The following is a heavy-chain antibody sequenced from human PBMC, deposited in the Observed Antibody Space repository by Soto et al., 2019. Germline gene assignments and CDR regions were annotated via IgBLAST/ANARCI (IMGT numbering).Heavy chain of an antibody. D-gene: IGHD3-10*01. V-gene: IGHV4-31*03. CDR2: IYYSGST. J-gene: IGHJ3*02. Sequence: PSETLSLTCTVSGGSISSGGYYWSWIRQHPGKGLEWIGYIYYSGSTYYNPSLKSRVTISVDTSKNQFSLKLSSVTAADTAVYYCARDGEGRPITDPPGAFDIWGQGTMVTVSS. CDR3: ARDGEGRPITDPPGAFDI. CDR1: GGSISSGGYY.